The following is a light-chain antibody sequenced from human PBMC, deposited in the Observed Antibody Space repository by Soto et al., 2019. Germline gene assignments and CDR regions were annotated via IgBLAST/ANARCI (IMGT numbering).Light chain of an antibody. CDR1: QYVSVRF. Sequence: EIVLTQSPGTLSLSPGESATLSCRASQYVSVRFLAWYQQKPGQAPRLLIYGASDRATGIPDRFTGSGSGTDFTLTISSLQTEDVAVYYCQQYYETPWTFGQGTKVEIK. CDR3: QQYYETPWT. J-gene: IGKJ1*01. V-gene: IGKV3-20*01. CDR2: GAS.